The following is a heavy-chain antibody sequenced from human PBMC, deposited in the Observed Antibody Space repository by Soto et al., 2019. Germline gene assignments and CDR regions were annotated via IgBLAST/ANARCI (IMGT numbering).Heavy chain of an antibody. Sequence: SETLSLTCTVSGDSVSKYYWSWIRQPAGKGLEWIGRIHSTRSPNYNPFLKSRVTMSVDTSKNQFSLKLNLTSVTAADTAVYYCARSPAYGDYANLDTWGQGTLVTVSS. J-gene: IGHJ5*02. V-gene: IGHV4-4*07. CDR3: ARSPAYGDYANLDT. CDR2: IHSTRSP. D-gene: IGHD4-17*01. CDR1: GDSVSKYY.